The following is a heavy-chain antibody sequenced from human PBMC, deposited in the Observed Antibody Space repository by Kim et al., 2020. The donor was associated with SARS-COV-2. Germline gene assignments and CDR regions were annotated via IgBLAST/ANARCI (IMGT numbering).Heavy chain of an antibody. J-gene: IGHJ4*02. CDR3: ARDYYGSGSPLDY. D-gene: IGHD3-10*01. V-gene: IGHV3-11*06. Sequence: DSVKGRFTTSRDNAKNSLYLQMNSLRAEDTAVYYCARDYYGSGSPLDYWGQGTLVTVSS.